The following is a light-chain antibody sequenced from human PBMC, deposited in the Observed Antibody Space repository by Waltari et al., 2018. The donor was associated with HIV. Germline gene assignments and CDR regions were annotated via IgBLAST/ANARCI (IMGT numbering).Light chain of an antibody. Sequence: SYELTQPPSVSVSPGQTASISCSGDKLGNKYTCWYQQRPGQSPVLLIYRYSKRPSGIPERFSGSNSGNTATLTISGAQAMDEADYYCQAWDSTTAVFGTGTKVTVL. J-gene: IGLJ1*01. CDR3: QAWDSTTAV. V-gene: IGLV3-1*01. CDR1: KLGNKY. CDR2: RYS.